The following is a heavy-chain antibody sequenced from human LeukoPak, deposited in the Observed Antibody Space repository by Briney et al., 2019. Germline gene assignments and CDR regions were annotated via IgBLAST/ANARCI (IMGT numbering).Heavy chain of an antibody. CDR3: ARVIGDSGYGAYYFDY. CDR1: GYTFTGYY. J-gene: IGHJ4*02. Sequence: GASVKVSCKASGYTFTGYYMHWVRQAPGQGLEGMGWINPNSGGTNYAQKFQGRVTMTRDTSISTAYMELSRLRSDDTAVYYCARVIGDSGYGAYYFDYWGQGTLVTVSS. D-gene: IGHD5-12*01. CDR2: INPNSGGT. V-gene: IGHV1-2*02.